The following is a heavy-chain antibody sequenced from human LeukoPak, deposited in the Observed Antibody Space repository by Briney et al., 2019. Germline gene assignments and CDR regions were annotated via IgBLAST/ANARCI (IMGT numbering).Heavy chain of an antibody. CDR3: AREYLSDYYDSSGYSRKYYFDY. J-gene: IGHJ4*02. CDR1: GYTFTSYY. CDR2: INPSGGST. D-gene: IGHD3-22*01. V-gene: IGHV1-46*01. Sequence: ASVKVSCKASGYTFTSYYMHWVRQAPGQGLEWMGIINPSGGSTSYAQKFQGRVTMTRDTSTSTVYMELSSLRSEGTAVYYCAREYLSDYYDSSGYSRKYYFDYWGQGTLVTVSS.